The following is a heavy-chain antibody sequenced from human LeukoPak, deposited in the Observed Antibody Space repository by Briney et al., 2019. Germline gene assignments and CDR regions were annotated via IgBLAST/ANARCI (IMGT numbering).Heavy chain of an antibody. CDR1: GFTVSSNY. D-gene: IGHD4/OR15-4a*01. Sequence: GGSLRLSCAASGFTVSSNYMSWVRQAPGKGLEWVSVIYSGGAIYYTVSVKGRFTISRDNSKNTLYLQMNSLRAEDTAVYYCARRAGAYSHPYDYWGQGTLVTVSS. CDR2: IYSGGAI. J-gene: IGHJ4*02. CDR3: ARRAGAYSHPYDY. V-gene: IGHV3-53*01.